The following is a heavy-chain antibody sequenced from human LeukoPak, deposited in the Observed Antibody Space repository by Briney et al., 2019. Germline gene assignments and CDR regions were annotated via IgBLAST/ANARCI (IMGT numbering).Heavy chain of an antibody. CDR2: IGGSGDSR. Sequence: GGSLRLSCAASGYSFANFAMSWVRQAPGKGLEWVSGIGGSGDSRFYADSVAGRFAISSDISKNTVYLQMMSLTAEDTAIYYCAKTRYNWKSPDALDVWGQGTMVTVSA. CDR1: GYSFANFA. J-gene: IGHJ3*01. CDR3: AKTRYNWKSPDALDV. V-gene: IGHV3-23*01. D-gene: IGHD1-1*01.